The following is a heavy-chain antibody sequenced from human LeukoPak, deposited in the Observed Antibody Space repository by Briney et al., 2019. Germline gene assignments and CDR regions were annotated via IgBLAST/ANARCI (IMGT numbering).Heavy chain of an antibody. Sequence: PSETLSLTCTVSGGSISSYYWSWIRQPPGKRLEWIGYIQYRGSTNYNPSLKSRVTISVDTSKNQFSLKLTSVTAADTAVYYCARSIYTTSSHPYFFDYWGQGTLVTVSS. J-gene: IGHJ4*02. CDR2: IQYRGST. CDR3: ARSIYTTSSHPYFFDY. CDR1: GGSISSYY. V-gene: IGHV4-59*01. D-gene: IGHD6-6*01.